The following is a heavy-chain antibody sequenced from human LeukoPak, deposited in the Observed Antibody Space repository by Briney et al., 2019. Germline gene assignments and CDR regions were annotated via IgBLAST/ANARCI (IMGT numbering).Heavy chain of an antibody. V-gene: IGHV1-69*04. J-gene: IGHJ5*02. CDR2: IIPIFGIA. CDR3: ARGSSSWFNWLDP. CDR1: GGTFSSYA. D-gene: IGHD6-13*01. Sequence: GASVKVSCKASGGTFSSYAISWVRQAPGQGLEWMGRIIPIFGIANYAQKLQGRVTITADKSTSTAYMELSSLRSEDTAVYYCARGSSSWFNWLDPWGQGTLVTVSS.